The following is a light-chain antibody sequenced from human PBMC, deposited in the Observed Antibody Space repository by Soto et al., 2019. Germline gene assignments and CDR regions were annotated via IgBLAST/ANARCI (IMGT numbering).Light chain of an antibody. J-gene: IGKJ3*01. CDR1: QVINNY. CDR3: LGHGGAPPVT. V-gene: IGKV1-27*01. CDR2: AAS. Sequence: DIQMTQSPSSLSASVGDRVTITCRASQVINNYLAWYQQKPGKAPKLLIFAASTLQSGVPSRFSGSGSGTDFTLTISSLQPEDVATYYCLGHGGAPPVTFGPGTKVGV.